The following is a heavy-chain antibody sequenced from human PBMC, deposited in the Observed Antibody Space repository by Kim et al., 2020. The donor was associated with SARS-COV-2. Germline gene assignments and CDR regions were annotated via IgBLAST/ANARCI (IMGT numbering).Heavy chain of an antibody. J-gene: IGHJ3*02. CDR3: VKDRGSSWYMRSAFDI. CDR2: ISSNGGST. V-gene: IGHV3-64D*06. CDR1: GFTFSSYA. Sequence: GGSLRLSCSASGFTFSSYAMHWVRQAPGKGLEYVSAISSNGGSTYYADSVKGRFTIYRDNSKNTLYLQMSSLRAEDTAVYYCVKDRGSSWYMRSAFDIWGQGTMVTVSS. D-gene: IGHD6-13*01.